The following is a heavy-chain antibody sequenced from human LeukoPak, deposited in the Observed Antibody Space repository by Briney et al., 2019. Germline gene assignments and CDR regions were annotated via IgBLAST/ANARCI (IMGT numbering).Heavy chain of an antibody. CDR3: ARHSPLWFGGAFDY. J-gene: IGHJ4*02. Sequence: SETLSLTCAVYGGSFSGYYWSWIRQPPGKGLEWIGSIYYSGSTYYNPSLKSRVTISVDTSKNQFSLKLSSVTAADTAVYYCARHSPLWFGGAFDYWGQGTLVTVSS. CDR2: IYYSGST. CDR1: GGSFSGYY. V-gene: IGHV4-34*01. D-gene: IGHD3-10*01.